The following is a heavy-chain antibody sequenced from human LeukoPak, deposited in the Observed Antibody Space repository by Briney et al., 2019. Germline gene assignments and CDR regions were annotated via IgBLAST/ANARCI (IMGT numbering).Heavy chain of an antibody. CDR3: ARSGSSWYWSSVDY. J-gene: IGHJ4*02. D-gene: IGHD6-13*01. CDR2: IYYSGST. CDR1: GGSISSGGYY. V-gene: IGHV4-31*03. Sequence: PSQTLSLTCTVSGGSISSGGYYWSWIRQHPGKGLEWIGYIYYSGSTYYNPSLKSRVTISVDTSKNQFSLKLSSVTAADTAVYYCARSGSSWYWSSVDYRGQGTLVTVSS.